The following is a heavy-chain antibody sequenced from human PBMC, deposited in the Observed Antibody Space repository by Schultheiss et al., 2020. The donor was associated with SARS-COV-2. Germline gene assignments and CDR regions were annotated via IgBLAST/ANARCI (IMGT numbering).Heavy chain of an antibody. D-gene: IGHD2-15*01. CDR1: GGSSSAFY. CDR3: ARDRGLDIVVNNWFDP. Sequence: SETLSLTCAVYGGSSSAFYWTWIRQPPGKGLEWIGEVNHSGNTTYNPSLKSRVIISIDTSKNQFSLKLTSVTAADTAVYYCARDRGLDIVVNNWFDPWGQGTLVTVSS. J-gene: IGHJ5*02. CDR2: VNHSGNT. V-gene: IGHV4-34*01.